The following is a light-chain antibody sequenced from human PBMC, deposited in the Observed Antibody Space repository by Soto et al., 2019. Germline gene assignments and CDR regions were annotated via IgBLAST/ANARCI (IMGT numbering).Light chain of an antibody. V-gene: IGKV3-20*01. CDR3: QQYGSSLFT. CDR1: QSVSSSY. CDR2: AAS. Sequence: EIVLTQSPGTLSLSPGERATLSCRASQSVSSSYLAWYQQKPGQAPRLLIYAASSRATGIPDRFSGSGSGTDFTLPISRREPEDFAVYYCQQYGSSLFTFGPGTKVDIK. J-gene: IGKJ3*01.